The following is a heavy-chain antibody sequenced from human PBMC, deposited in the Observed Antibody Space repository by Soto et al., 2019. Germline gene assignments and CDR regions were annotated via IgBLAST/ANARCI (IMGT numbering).Heavy chain of an antibody. CDR2: IYWDDDK. CDR3: AHSVIPRKKSSSSWVHY. D-gene: IGHD6-13*01. CDR1: GFSLSTSGVG. V-gene: IGHV2-5*02. Sequence: SGPTLVNPTQTLTLTCTFSGFSLSTSGVGVGWIRQPPGKALEWLALIYWDDDKRYSPSLKSRLTITKDTSKNQVVLTMTNMDPVDTATYYCAHSVIPRKKSSSSWVHYWGQGTLVTVSS. J-gene: IGHJ4*02.